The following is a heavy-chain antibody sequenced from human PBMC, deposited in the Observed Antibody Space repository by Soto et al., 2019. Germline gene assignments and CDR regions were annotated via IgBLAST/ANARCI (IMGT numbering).Heavy chain of an antibody. V-gene: IGHV3-30-3*01. J-gene: IGHJ4*02. Sequence: QVQLVESGGGVVQPGRSLRLSCAASGFSFSISPMHWVRQAPGKGPEWVALISYDGTNTFYADSVKGRFTISRDTSKSTLYLQVDSLRPEDAAVYYCARDPKTSGGQHWAFNYFDSWRQGTLVTVSS. CDR3: ARDPKTSGGQHWAFNYFDS. CDR2: ISYDGTNT. CDR1: GFSFSISP. D-gene: IGHD7-27*01.